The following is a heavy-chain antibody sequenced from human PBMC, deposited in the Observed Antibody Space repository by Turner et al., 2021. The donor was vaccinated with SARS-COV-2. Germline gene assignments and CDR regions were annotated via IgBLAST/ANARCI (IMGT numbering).Heavy chain of an antibody. CDR3: AKDISSWYEWIAVAGTNYGMDV. CDR1: GLTLDGYT. V-gene: IGHV3-43*01. D-gene: IGHD6-19*01. J-gene: IGHJ6*02. Sequence: TAPGLTLDGYTIHWVRQASGKGLEWVSLISWEGGSTNYAESVKGRFTISRDNSIISLYLQMNSLRTEDTALYYCAKDISSWYEWIAVAGTNYGMDVWGQGTTVTVSS. CDR2: ISWEGGST.